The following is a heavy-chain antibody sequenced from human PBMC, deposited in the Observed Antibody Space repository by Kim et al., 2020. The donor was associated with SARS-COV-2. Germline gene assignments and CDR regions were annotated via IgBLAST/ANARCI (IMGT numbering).Heavy chain of an antibody. J-gene: IGHJ4*02. V-gene: IGHV4-34*01. CDR3: ARNDILTGYPPDY. D-gene: IGHD3-9*01. Sequence: TPSRKTRVTISLDTSKTQFSLKLSSVTAADTAVYYCARNDILTGYPPDYWGQGTLVTVSS.